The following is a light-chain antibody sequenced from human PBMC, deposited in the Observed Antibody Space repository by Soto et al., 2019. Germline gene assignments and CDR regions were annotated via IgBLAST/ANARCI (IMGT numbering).Light chain of an antibody. CDR2: DVD. CDR1: SSDVGSYNY. V-gene: IGLV2-14*03. J-gene: IGLJ1*01. Sequence: QSVLTQPASVSGSPGQSITISCTGTSSDVGSYNYVSWYQHHSGKAPKLVIYDVDDRPSGVSNRFSGSKSGNTASLTISGLQAEDEADYYCSSFTNSSPLGVFVTGTKVTV. CDR3: SSFTNSSPLGV.